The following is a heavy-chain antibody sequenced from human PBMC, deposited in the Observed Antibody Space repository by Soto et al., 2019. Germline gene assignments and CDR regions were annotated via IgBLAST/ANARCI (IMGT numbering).Heavy chain of an antibody. D-gene: IGHD3-10*01. CDR1: GYTFTSYA. CDR2: INAGNGNT. CDR3: ARARPVVRGARYYYYGMDV. J-gene: IGHJ6*02. V-gene: IGHV1-3*05. Sequence: QVQLVQSGAEERKPGASVKVSWKASGYTFTSYAMHWVRQAPGQRLEWMGWINAGNGNTKYSQKFQGRVTITRDTPGNTAYMEVRSQRSEDTAVYYCARARPVVRGARYYYYGMDVWGQGTTVTVSS.